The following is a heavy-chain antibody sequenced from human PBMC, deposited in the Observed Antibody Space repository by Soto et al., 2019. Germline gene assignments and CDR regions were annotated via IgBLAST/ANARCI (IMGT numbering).Heavy chain of an antibody. CDR2: IYWNDDK. Sequence: SGPTLVNPTQTLRLTCAFSGFSLSASGASVGWIRQPPGEALEWLAHIYWNDDKRYSPSLRSRLTISKDTSKNQVVLTFTNMDPADTGTYYCVHRLDVPGLAFDPWGQGTLVTVYS. CDR3: VHRLDVPGLAFDP. V-gene: IGHV2-5*01. D-gene: IGHD3-10*02. J-gene: IGHJ5*02. CDR1: GFSLSASGAS.